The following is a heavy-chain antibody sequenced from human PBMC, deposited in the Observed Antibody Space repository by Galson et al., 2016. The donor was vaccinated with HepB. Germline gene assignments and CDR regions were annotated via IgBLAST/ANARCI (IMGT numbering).Heavy chain of an antibody. CDR1: GYSFTGYW. J-gene: IGHJ3*02. D-gene: IGHD1-26*01. V-gene: IGHV5-51*01. CDR2: IYPGDSDT. Sequence: QSGAEVKKPGESLKISCKVSGYSFTGYWVAWVRQMPGKGLEWMGIIYPGDSDTRYSPSFQGQVTMSVDKSTNTAYLQWSSLKASDTAMYYCARPGGMADSFDIWGQGTMVTVSA. CDR3: ARPGGMADSFDI.